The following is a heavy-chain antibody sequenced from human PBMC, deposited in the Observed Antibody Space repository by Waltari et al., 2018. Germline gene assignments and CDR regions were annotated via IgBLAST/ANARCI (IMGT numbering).Heavy chain of an antibody. V-gene: IGHV4-39*01. J-gene: IGHJ6*02. CDR3: ARQLAAAGLGPYYYYGMDV. CDR2: IYYSGST. D-gene: IGHD6-13*01. Sequence: QLQLQESGPGLVKPSETLSLTCTVSGGSISSSSYYWGWIRQPPGKGLGWICSIYYSGSTYYNPSLKSRVTISVDTSKNRFSLKLSSVTAADTAVYYCARQLAAAGLGPYYYYGMDVWGQGTTITVSS. CDR1: GGSISSSSYY.